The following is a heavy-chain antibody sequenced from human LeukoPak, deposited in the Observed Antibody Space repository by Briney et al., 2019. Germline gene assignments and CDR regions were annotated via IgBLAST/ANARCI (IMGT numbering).Heavy chain of an antibody. CDR1: GGSISTYY. CDR2: IYYSGST. Sequence: PSETLSLTCTVYGGSISTYYWSWIRQPPGKGLEWIGYIYYSGSTNYSPSLKSRVTISVDTSKNQFSLKLNSVTAADTAVYYCARVLTVNWFDPWGQGTLVTVSS. CDR3: ARVLTVNWFDP. V-gene: IGHV4-59*01. D-gene: IGHD3-9*01. J-gene: IGHJ5*02.